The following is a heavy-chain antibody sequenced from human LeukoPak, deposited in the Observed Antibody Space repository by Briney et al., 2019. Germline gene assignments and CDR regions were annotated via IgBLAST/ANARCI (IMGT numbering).Heavy chain of an antibody. J-gene: IGHJ5*02. CDR3: ARDFIVVVPAGFDP. D-gene: IGHD2-2*01. V-gene: IGHV1-2*02. Sequence: GASVKVSSKASGYTFTGYYMHWVRQAPGQGLEWMGWINPNSGGTNYAQKFQGRVTMTRDTSISTAHMELSRLRSDDTAVYYCARDFIVVVPAGFDPWGQGTLVTVSS. CDR2: INPNSGGT. CDR1: GYTFTGYY.